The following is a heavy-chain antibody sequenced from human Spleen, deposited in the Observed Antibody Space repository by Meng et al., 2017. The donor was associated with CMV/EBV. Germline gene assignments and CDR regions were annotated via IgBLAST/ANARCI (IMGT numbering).Heavy chain of an antibody. D-gene: IGHD3-22*01. CDR2: INPSGGST. Sequence: ASVKVSCKASGYTFTSYYMHWVRQAPGLGLEWLGIINPSGGSTSYAQKFQGRVTMTRDTSTSTVYMELSSLRSEDTDVYYCARSSAHGVRDAFDIWGQGTVVTVSS. J-gene: IGHJ3*02. V-gene: IGHV1-46*01. CDR3: ARSSAHGVRDAFDI. CDR1: GYTFTSYY.